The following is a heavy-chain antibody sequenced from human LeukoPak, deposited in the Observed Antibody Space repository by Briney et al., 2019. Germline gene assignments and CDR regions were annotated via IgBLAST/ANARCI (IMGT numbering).Heavy chain of an antibody. Sequence: SETLSLTCSVSGGSMNGYYWSSIRQPPGKGLEWIGYIFYTGGANYNPSLRSRVTMLIDTSKIQLSLKLTSVTAADTAVYFCARGERLGCDYWGQGALVTVSP. J-gene: IGHJ4*02. CDR1: GGSMNGYY. D-gene: IGHD1-26*01. CDR2: IFYTGGA. CDR3: ARGERLGCDY. V-gene: IGHV4-59*01.